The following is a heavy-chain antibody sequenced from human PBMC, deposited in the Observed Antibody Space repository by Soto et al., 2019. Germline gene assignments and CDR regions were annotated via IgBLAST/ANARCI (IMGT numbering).Heavy chain of an antibody. J-gene: IGHJ4*02. Sequence: QVQLQQWGAGLLKPSETLSLTCAVYGGSFSGYYWSWIRQPPGKGLEWIGEINHSGSTNYNPSLKSRVNISVDTSKNQFSLKLSSVTAADTAVYYCARVGTMVRGVKDYWGQGTLVTVSS. CDR3: ARVGTMVRGVKDY. V-gene: IGHV4-34*01. CDR2: INHSGST. CDR1: GGSFSGYY. D-gene: IGHD3-10*01.